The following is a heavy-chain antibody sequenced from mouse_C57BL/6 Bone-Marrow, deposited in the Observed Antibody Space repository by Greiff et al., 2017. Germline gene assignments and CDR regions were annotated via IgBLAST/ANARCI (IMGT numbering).Heavy chain of an antibody. Sequence: QVQLQQSGAELARPGASVKLSCKASGYTFTSYGISWVKQRTGQGLEWIGEIYPRSGNTYYNEKFKGKATLTADKSSSTAYMALRSLTSEDSAVYFRARSDGYRVAYWGQGKLVTVTA. V-gene: IGHV1-81*01. D-gene: IGHD2-3*01. CDR3: ARSDGYRVAY. CDR1: GYTFTSYG. CDR2: IYPRSGNT. J-gene: IGHJ3*01.